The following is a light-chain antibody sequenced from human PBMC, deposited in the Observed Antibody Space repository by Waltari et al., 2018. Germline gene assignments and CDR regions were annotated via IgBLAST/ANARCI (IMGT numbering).Light chain of an antibody. CDR3: QQYDGLVLT. J-gene: IGKJ4*01. CDR2: GAS. V-gene: IGKV3-20*01. CDR1: QTVTYNF. Sequence: EIVLTQSPGTLSLSPGERATLSCRASQTVTYNFLNWYQQKPGQDPRLLIHGASSRATGIPDRFSGSGSGTDFTLTISRLEPDDFAVYYCQQYDGLVLTFGGGTKVEI.